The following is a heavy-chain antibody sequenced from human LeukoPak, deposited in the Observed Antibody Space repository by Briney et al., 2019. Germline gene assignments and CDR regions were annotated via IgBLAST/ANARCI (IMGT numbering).Heavy chain of an antibody. CDR3: AKAVAGLDSYYYYYMDV. CDR2: MNPNSGNT. V-gene: IGHV1-8*02. D-gene: IGHD6-19*01. Sequence: ASVKVSCKASGYTFTSYGISWVRQAPGQGLEWMGWMNPNSGNTGYAQKFQGRVTMTRNTSISTAYMELSSLRSEDTAVYYCAKAVAGLDSYYYYYMDVWGKGTTVTVSS. J-gene: IGHJ6*03. CDR1: GYTFTSYG.